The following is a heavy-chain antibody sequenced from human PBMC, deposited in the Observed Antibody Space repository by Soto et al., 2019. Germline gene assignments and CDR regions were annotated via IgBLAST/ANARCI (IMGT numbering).Heavy chain of an antibody. D-gene: IGHD3-10*01. CDR3: AKGGDYGSGLFDP. CDR1: GFTFSSYA. J-gene: IGHJ5*02. Sequence: EVHLLESGGGLVQPGGSLRLSCAASGFTFSSYAMSWVRQAPGKGLEWVSAISGSGGSTYYADSVKGRFTISRDNSKNTRYLQMNSRRAEDTAVYYCAKGGDYGSGLFDPWGQGTLVTVSS. V-gene: IGHV3-23*01. CDR2: ISGSGGST.